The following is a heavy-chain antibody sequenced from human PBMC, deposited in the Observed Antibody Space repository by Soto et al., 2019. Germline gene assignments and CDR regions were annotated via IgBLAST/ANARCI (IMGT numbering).Heavy chain of an antibody. J-gene: IGHJ6*02. CDR3: ARGTTLAIFDYGMDV. CDR2: ISNDGSNY. Sequence: GGSLRLSCTASGFTFTSYAMHWVRQAPGKGLEWVAVISNDGSNYYYADSVRGRFTISRDNTKNTLFLQMSSLRGEDSGVYYCARGTTLAIFDYGMDVWGQGTTVTVSS. D-gene: IGHD3-3*01. CDR1: GFTFTSYA. V-gene: IGHV3-30-3*01.